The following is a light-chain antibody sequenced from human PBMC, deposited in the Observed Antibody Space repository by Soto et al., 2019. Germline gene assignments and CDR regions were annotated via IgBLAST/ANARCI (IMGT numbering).Light chain of an antibody. Sequence: QSALTQPASVSGSPGQSITISCTGSSSDVGNFNLVSWYQQHPGKAPKLMIYAVSERPSGVSNRFSGSKSGNTASLTISGLQAEDEADYYCCSYAGSSTWVFGGGTKVTVL. CDR1: SSDVGNFNL. CDR3: CSYAGSSTWV. J-gene: IGLJ3*02. V-gene: IGLV2-23*02. CDR2: AVS.